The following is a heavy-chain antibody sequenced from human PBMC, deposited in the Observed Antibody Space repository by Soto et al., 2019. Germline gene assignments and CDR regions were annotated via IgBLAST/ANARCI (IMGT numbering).Heavy chain of an antibody. J-gene: IGHJ5*02. V-gene: IGHV1-18*01. CDR2: ISAYNGNT. CDR3: ARDESMVVVVAATTLHWFDP. CDR1: GYTFTSYG. D-gene: IGHD2-15*01. Sequence: QVQLVQSGAEVKKPGASVKVSCKASGYTFTSYGISWVRQAPGQGLEWMGWISAYNGNTNYAQKLQGRVTMTTDTPTSTADMELRSLRSDDTAVYYCARDESMVVVVAATTLHWFDPWGQGTLVTVSS.